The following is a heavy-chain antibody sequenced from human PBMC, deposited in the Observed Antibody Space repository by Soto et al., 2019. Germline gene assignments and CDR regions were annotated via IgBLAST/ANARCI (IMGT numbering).Heavy chain of an antibody. J-gene: IGHJ5*02. CDR1: PSNFNDFW. CDR3: ASILVVYTGTYHGLDP. D-gene: IGHD1-26*01. V-gene: IGHV5-51*01. CDR2: IYPKDSDL. Sequence: GESLKISCKGSPSNFNDFWIAWVRQVPGKGLEWMGIIYPKDSDLRYSPSFQGQVTISADLSISTVYLQWTSLKASDTATYYCASILVVYTGTYHGLDPWGQGTLVTVSS.